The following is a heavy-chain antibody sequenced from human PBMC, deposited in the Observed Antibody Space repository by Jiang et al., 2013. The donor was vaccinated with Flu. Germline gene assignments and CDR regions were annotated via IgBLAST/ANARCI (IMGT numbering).Heavy chain of an antibody. CDR2: ISYDGKNT. J-gene: IGHJ4*02. CDR1: GFPFDSYA. V-gene: IGHV3-30*04. Sequence: QPGRSLRLSCATSGFPFDSYAMHWVRQAPGKGLEWVAVISYDGKNTYYADSVRGRFSVSKDNSENTLYLQMSSLRAEDTAVYFCAKDGAVYCHDGGCYEIDDWGQGTLVTVSS. D-gene: IGHD2-15*01. CDR3: AKDGAVYCHDGGCYEIDD.